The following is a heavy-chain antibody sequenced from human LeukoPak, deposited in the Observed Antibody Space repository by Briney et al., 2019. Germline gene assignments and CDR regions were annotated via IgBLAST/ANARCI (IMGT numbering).Heavy chain of an antibody. J-gene: IGHJ6*02. D-gene: IGHD3-3*01. Sequence: GASVKVSCKASGYTFTSYGISWVRQAPGQGLEWMGWISAYNGNTDYAQKLQGRVTMTTDTSTSTAYMELRSLRSDDTAVYYCARDSPHSYYDFWSGYFRSGFDYYYGMDVWGQGTTVTVSS. CDR3: ARDSPHSYYDFWSGYFRSGFDYYYGMDV. CDR2: ISAYNGNT. V-gene: IGHV1-18*01. CDR1: GYTFTSYG.